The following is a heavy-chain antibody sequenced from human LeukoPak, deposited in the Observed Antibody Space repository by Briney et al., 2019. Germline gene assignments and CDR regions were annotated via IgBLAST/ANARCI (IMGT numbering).Heavy chain of an antibody. D-gene: IGHD2-2*01. Sequence: ASVKVSCKASGYTFTSYYMHWVRQAPGQGLEWMGIINPSGGSTSYAQKFQGRVTMTRDMSTSTVYMELSSLRSEDTAVYYCARAVRHCSSTSCYRFIDWFDPWGQGTLVTVSS. V-gene: IGHV1-46*01. CDR1: GYTFTSYY. CDR2: INPSGGST. J-gene: IGHJ5*02. CDR3: ARAVRHCSSTSCYRFIDWFDP.